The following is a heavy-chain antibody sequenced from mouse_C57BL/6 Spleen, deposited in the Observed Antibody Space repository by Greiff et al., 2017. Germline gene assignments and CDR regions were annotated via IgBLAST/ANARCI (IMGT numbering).Heavy chain of an antibody. V-gene: IGHV1-52*01. CDR2: IDPSDGDT. Sequence: VQLLQSGAELVRPGSSVKLSCKASGYTFTNYWMHWVKQRPIQGLEWIGNIDPSDGDTHYNQKFKGKATLTVDKSSSTAYMQLSSLTSEDSAVFYGARAIYYGNYGFCCMDYWGQGTTVTVSS. J-gene: IGHJ2*01. CDR3: ARAIYYGNYGFCCMDY. CDR1: GYTFTNYW. D-gene: IGHD2-1*01.